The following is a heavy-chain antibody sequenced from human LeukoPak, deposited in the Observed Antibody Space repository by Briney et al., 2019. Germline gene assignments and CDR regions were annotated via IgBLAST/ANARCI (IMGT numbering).Heavy chain of an antibody. V-gene: IGHV3-9*01. CDR2: ISWNSGSI. J-gene: IGHJ4*02. Sequence: GGSLRLSCAASGFTFDDYAMHWVRQAPGKGLEWVSGISWNSGSIGYADSVKGRFTISRDNAKNSLYLLMNSLRAEDTALYYCAKDIRVRSSSYFDYWGQGTLVTVSS. CDR1: GFTFDDYA. D-gene: IGHD6-13*01. CDR3: AKDIRVRSSSYFDY.